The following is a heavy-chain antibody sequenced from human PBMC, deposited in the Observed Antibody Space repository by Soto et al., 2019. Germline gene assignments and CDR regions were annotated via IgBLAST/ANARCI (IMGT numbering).Heavy chain of an antibody. CDR3: AREGCSSTSCYSPYYYYGMDV. Sequence: SETLSLTCAVYGGSFSGYYWSWIRQPPGKGLEWIGEINHSGSTNYNPSLKSRVTISVDTSKNQFSLKLSSVTAADTAVYYCAREGCSSTSCYSPYYYYGMDVWGQGTTVTVPS. CDR1: GGSFSGYY. J-gene: IGHJ6*02. V-gene: IGHV4-34*01. D-gene: IGHD2-2*01. CDR2: INHSGST.